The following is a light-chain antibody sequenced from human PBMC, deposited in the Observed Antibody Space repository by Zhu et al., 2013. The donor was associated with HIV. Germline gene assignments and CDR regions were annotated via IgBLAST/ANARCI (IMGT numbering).Light chain of an antibody. CDR3: QKYDSAPFT. CDR2: ATS. CDR1: QGIGDN. Sequence: DIQMTQSPSSLSASVGDRITITCRASQGIGDNLAWYQQRPGKVPKLLMYATSALQSGVPSRFRGSGSGTDFTLTISSLQPDDFATYYCQKYDSAPFTFGPGTKVDLK. V-gene: IGKV1-27*01. J-gene: IGKJ3*01.